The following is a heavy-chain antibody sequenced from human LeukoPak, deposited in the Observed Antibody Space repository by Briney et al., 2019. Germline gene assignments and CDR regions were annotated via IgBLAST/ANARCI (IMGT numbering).Heavy chain of an antibody. V-gene: IGHV3-7*01. CDR3: SVNYCSGASCYMF. CDR2: IKQDGSEK. Sequence: GGSLRLSCAASGFTFSSYWMSWVRQAPGKGLEWVANIKQDGSEKYYVDSVKGRFTISRDNAKNSLYLQMNSLRAEDTAVYYCSVNYCSGASCYMFWGQGTLVTVSS. J-gene: IGHJ4*02. CDR1: GFTFSSYW. D-gene: IGHD2-15*01.